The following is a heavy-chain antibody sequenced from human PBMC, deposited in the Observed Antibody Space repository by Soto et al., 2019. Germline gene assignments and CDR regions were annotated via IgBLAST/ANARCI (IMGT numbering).Heavy chain of an antibody. CDR2: IYPGDSDT. V-gene: IGHV5-51*01. Sequence: PGESLKISCKGSGYSFTSYWIGWVRQMPGKGLEWMGIIYPGDSDTRYSPSFQGQVTISADKSISTAYLQWSSLKASDTAMYYCATTPTPPVSPKIYYYGMDVWGQGTTVTVS. D-gene: IGHD2-15*01. CDR1: GYSFTSYW. J-gene: IGHJ6*02. CDR3: ATTPTPPVSPKIYYYGMDV.